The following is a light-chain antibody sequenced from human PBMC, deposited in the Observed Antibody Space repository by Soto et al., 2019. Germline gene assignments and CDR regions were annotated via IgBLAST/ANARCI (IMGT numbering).Light chain of an antibody. Sequence: DIPMTQSPSSLSPSVGDRVTITCRASQGISNSLAWYQQSPGKVPRLLIYAASTLQSGVPSRFSGSGSGTDFTLTISGLQPEDVGTYYCQNYNSAPWAFGQGTRVEIK. V-gene: IGKV1-27*01. CDR3: QNYNSAPWA. CDR1: QGISNS. J-gene: IGKJ1*01. CDR2: AAS.